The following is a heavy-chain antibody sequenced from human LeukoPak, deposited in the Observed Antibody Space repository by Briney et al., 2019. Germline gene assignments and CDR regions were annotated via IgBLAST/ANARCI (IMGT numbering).Heavy chain of an antibody. J-gene: IGHJ4*02. D-gene: IGHD6-13*01. CDR2: ISYDGSNK. Sequence: GGSLRLSCAASGFTFNSYAIHWVRQAPGKGLEWVAVISYDGSNKYYADSVKGRFTISRDNSKNTLYLQLNSLRPEDTAVYYCARDDGILAAAGIDYWAREPWSPSPQ. V-gene: IGHV3-30*04. CDR3: ARDDGILAAAGIDY. CDR1: GFTFNSYA.